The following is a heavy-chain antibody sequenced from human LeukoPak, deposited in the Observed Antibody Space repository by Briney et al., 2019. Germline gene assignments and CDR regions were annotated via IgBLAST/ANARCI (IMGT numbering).Heavy chain of an antibody. D-gene: IGHD3-9*01. CDR3: ARGMPVLRYFDWLLEYNWFDP. CDR2: ISAYNGNT. V-gene: IGHV1-18*04. Sequence: ASVKVSCKASGYTFTSYDISWVRQAPGQGLEWMGWISAYNGNTNYAQKLQGRVTMTTDTSTSTAYMELRSLRSDDTAVYYCARGMPVLRYFDWLLEYNWFDPWGQGTLVTVSS. CDR1: GYTFTSYD. J-gene: IGHJ5*02.